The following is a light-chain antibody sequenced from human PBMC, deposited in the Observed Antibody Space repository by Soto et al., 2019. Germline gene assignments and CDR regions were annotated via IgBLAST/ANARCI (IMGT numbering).Light chain of an antibody. CDR2: DAS. CDR1: QSVSSY. Sequence: EIVMTQSPATVSVSQGERATLSCRASQSVSSYLAWHQQKPGQAPRLLIYDASNRATGIPARFSGSGSGTDFTLTISSLEPEDFAVYYCQQRSNWPPTFGQGTRL. J-gene: IGKJ5*01. CDR3: QQRSNWPPT. V-gene: IGKV3-11*01.